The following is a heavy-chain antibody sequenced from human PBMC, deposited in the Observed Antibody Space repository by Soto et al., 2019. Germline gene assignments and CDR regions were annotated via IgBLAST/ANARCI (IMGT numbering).Heavy chain of an antibody. D-gene: IGHD4-17*01. J-gene: IGHJ4*02. Sequence: GGSLRLSCAASGFTFSSYAMHWVRQAPGKGLEWVAVISYDGSNKYYADSVKGRFTISRDNSKNTLYLQMNSLRAEDTAVYYCATEPTYWGQGPLVTVSS. CDR1: GFTFSSYA. V-gene: IGHV3-30-3*01. CDR3: ATEPTY. CDR2: ISYDGSNK.